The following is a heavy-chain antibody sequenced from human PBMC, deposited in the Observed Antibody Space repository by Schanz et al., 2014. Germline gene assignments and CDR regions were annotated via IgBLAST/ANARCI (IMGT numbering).Heavy chain of an antibody. CDR3: ARDRGAGWLQNLGDFDY. CDR1: GFTFSDHY. CDR2: ISYDGSNK. J-gene: IGHJ4*02. V-gene: IGHV3-30*03. D-gene: IGHD5-12*01. Sequence: VQLVESGGGLVQPGGSLRLSCVASGFTFSDHYMDWVRQAPGKGLEWVAVISYDGSNKYYADSVKGRFTVSRDNSKNTVYLHMNSLRDEDTAVYYCARDRGAGWLQNLGDFDYWGQGTLVTVSS.